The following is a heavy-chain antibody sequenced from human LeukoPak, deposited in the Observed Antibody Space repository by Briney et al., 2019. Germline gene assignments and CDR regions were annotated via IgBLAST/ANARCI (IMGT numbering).Heavy chain of an antibody. J-gene: IGHJ4*02. CDR2: INWNGDRR. V-gene: IGHV3-20*04. Sequence: GESLKISCVASGFRFDDYDMSWVRLAPGKGLEWVSGINWNGDRRGYADSVKGRFTISRDNAKNSLYVQMNSLRVDDTALYYCARASRAGGFDYWGREPRSPSPQ. CDR1: GFRFDDYD. D-gene: IGHD5-24*01. CDR3: ARASRAGGFDY.